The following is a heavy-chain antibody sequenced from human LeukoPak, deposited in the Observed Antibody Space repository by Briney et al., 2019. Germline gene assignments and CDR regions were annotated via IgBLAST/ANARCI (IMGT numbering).Heavy chain of an antibody. V-gene: IGHV3-7*01. Sequence: GGSLRLSCAVSGFTFSTFWMSWVRQAPGTGLEWVANIQQDGSGKYYVDSVKGRFTISRDNAKNSLYLQMNSLRVADTAVYYCARILTGYDAFDYWGQGTLVTVSS. J-gene: IGHJ4*02. CDR3: ARILTGYDAFDY. CDR2: IQQDGSGK. D-gene: IGHD3-9*01. CDR1: GFTFSTFW.